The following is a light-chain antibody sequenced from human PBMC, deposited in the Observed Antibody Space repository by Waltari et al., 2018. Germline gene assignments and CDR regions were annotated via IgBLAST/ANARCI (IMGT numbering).Light chain of an antibody. CDR3: ASWDDSLNGHWV. CDR1: ASNIGGNL. V-gene: IGLV1-44*01. CDR2: RSD. J-gene: IGLJ3*02. Sequence: QSVLTQPPSASGTPGQRVTISCSGSASNIGGNLVNWYQQLPGKAPKLLIYRSDHGPSGVPDRFPASKTGTSASLAISGLQSEDEADYCCASWDDSLNGHWVFGGGTKVTVL.